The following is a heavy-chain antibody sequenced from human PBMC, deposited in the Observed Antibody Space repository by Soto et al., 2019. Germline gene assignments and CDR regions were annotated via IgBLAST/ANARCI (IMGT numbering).Heavy chain of an antibody. CDR1: GFTFSSYG. CDR2: ISYDGSNK. CDR3: AKDPRRYCSGGSCNWFDP. V-gene: IGHV3-30*18. J-gene: IGHJ5*02. D-gene: IGHD2-15*01. Sequence: XECLRLYCAASGFTFSSYGMHGVGQAPGKGLEWVAVISYDGSNKYYADSVKGRFTISRDNSKNTLYLQMNSLRAEDTAVYYCAKDPRRYCSGGSCNWFDPWGQGTLVTVSS.